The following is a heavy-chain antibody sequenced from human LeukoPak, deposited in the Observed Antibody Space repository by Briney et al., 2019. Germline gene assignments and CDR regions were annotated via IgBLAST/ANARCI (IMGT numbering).Heavy chain of an antibody. J-gene: IGHJ4*02. CDR2: ISGSGGST. V-gene: IGHV3-23*01. Sequence: GGSLRLSCAASGFTFISYAMSWVSQAPGKGLGWVSAISGSGGSTYYADSVKGRFTISRDNSKNTLYLQMNSLRAEDTAVYYCARDSGDYGDYVLSAYWGQGTLVTVSS. CDR1: GFTFISYA. CDR3: ARDSGDYGDYVLSAY. D-gene: IGHD4-17*01.